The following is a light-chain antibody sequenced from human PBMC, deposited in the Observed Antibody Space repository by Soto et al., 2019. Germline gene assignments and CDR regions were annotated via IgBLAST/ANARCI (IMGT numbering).Light chain of an antibody. CDR1: NIGSKS. CDR3: QLWVSSSHHFYA. Sequence: SYELTQPPSVSVAPGQTARITCGGDNIGSKSVHWYQQEPGQAPVLVVYNDRDRPSGTPERFSGSNSGNTATLTISRVEAGDEADYYCQLWVSSSHHFYAFGTGTKVTVL. CDR2: NDR. J-gene: IGLJ1*01. V-gene: IGLV3-21*02.